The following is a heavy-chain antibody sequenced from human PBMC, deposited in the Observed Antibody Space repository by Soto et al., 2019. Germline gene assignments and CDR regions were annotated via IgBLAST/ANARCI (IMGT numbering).Heavy chain of an antibody. J-gene: IGHJ4*02. CDR1: GFTFNNYA. V-gene: IGHV3-23*01. D-gene: IGHD6-13*01. CDR3: ARRSSSWYFDY. CDR2: ITGSGDSA. Sequence: LSLSCAASGFTFNNYAMSWVRQAPGKGLAWVSTITGSGDSAYYADSVKGRFTISRDNSKNTLNLQMNSLRAEDTAVYYCARRSSSWYFDYWGQGTLVTVSS.